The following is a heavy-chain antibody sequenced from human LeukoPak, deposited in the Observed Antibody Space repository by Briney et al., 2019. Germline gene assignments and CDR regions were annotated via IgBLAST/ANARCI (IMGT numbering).Heavy chain of an antibody. D-gene: IGHD2-8*01. J-gene: IGHJ4*02. CDR2: IGTAGDT. CDR1: GFTFSNYD. CDR3: ARSDVYWGHFDY. Sequence: GGSLRLSCAASGFTFSNYDMHWVRQTTGKGLEWVSAIGTAGDTNYLGSVKGRFTISRENAKISLYLQMNSLRAGDTAVYYCARSDVYWGHFDYWGQGTLVTVSS. V-gene: IGHV3-13*01.